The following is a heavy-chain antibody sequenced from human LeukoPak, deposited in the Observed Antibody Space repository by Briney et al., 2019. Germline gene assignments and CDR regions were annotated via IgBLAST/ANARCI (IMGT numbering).Heavy chain of an antibody. CDR3: ASSGYSYGWSDFDY. CDR2: IYSGGST. D-gene: IGHD5-18*01. Sequence: QTGGSLRLSCAASGFTVSSNYMSWVRQAPGKGLEWVSVIYSGGSTYYADSVKGRFTISRDNSKNTLYLQMNSLRAEDTAVYYCASSGYSYGWSDFDYWGQGTLVTVSS. V-gene: IGHV3-66*01. CDR1: GFTVSSNY. J-gene: IGHJ4*02.